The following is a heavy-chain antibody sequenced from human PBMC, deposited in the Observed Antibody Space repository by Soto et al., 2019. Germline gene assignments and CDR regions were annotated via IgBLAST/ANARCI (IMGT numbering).Heavy chain of an antibody. D-gene: IGHD3-9*01. CDR1: GYTFTSYA. CDR3: AREQSGDRYLDWLYLNYFAP. Sequence: QVPLVQSGAEVKKPGASVKVSCKASGYTFTSYAMHWVRQAPGQMLEWMGWINAGNGNTKYSQKFQGRVTITRDTSASTAYMELSSLRSEHTDVYYRAREQSGDRYLDWLYLNYFAPWGQGNLVPVSS. CDR2: INAGNGNT. J-gene: IGHJ5*02. V-gene: IGHV1-3*01.